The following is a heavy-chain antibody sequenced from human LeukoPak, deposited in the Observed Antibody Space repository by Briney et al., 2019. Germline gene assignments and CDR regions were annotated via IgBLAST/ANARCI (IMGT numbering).Heavy chain of an antibody. V-gene: IGHV1-69*04. CDR3: ARGSSSSRPNYYYYYGMDV. D-gene: IGHD6-13*01. CDR1: GGTFSSYA. Sequence: SVKVSCKASGGTFSSYAISWVRQAPGQGLEWMGRIIPILGIANYAQKFQGRVTITADKSTSTAYMELSSLRSEDTAVYYCARGSSSSRPNYYYYYGMDVRGQGTTVTVSS. J-gene: IGHJ6*02. CDR2: IIPILGIA.